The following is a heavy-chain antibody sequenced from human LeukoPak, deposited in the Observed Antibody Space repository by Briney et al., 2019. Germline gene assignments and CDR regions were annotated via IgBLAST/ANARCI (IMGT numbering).Heavy chain of an antibody. CDR2: ISSSSSYI. J-gene: IGHJ6*03. CDR3: ARAIPYYYYMDV. Sequence: KPGGSLRLSCAASGFTFSSYNMNWVRQAPGKGLEWVSSISSSSSYIYYTDSVKGRFTISRDNAKNSLYLQMNSLRAEDTAVYYCARAIPYYYYMDVWGKGTTVTVSS. V-gene: IGHV3-21*04. D-gene: IGHD2-21*01. CDR1: GFTFSSYN.